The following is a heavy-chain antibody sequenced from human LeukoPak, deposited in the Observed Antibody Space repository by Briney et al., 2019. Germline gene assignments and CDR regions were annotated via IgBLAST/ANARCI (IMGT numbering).Heavy chain of an antibody. D-gene: IGHD1-1*01. CDR3: ARRRTTGTTGYFDY. Sequence: PSETLSLTCTISRGSISTYYWSWIRQPPGKGLEWIGCISTGGSTNYNPSLKSRVTISVDTSKNQFSLNLSSVTAADTAVYYCARRRTTGTTGYFDYWGQGTLVTVSS. CDR1: RGSISTYY. J-gene: IGHJ4*02. V-gene: IGHV4-4*09. CDR2: ISTGGST.